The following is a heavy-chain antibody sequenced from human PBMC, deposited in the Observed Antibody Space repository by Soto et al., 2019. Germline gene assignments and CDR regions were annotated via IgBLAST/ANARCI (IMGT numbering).Heavy chain of an antibody. CDR3: ARDWSGPGNSAYYYYNMDV. CDR1: GFIFINSW. Sequence: EVQLVESGGGLVQPGGSLRLSCAASGFIFINSWMHWVRQAPGKGLVWVSRINSDGSSTDYADSVKGRFTISRDNAKNTLYLQMNSLRAEDTALYYCARDWSGPGNSAYYYYNMDVWGKGTTVTVSS. CDR2: INSDGSST. J-gene: IGHJ6*03. V-gene: IGHV3-74*01. D-gene: IGHD3-3*01.